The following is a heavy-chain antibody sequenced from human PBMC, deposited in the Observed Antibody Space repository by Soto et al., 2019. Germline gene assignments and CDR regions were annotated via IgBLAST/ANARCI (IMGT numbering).Heavy chain of an antibody. CDR2: INPSGGST. D-gene: IGHD3-10*01. Sequence: QVQLVQSGAEVKKPGASVKVSCKASGYTFTSYYMHWVRQARGQGLEWMGIINPSGGSTSYAQKFRGRVTMTRDTSTSTVYMELSSLRSEDTAAYYCARDRDVIDAFDIWGQGTMVTVSS. J-gene: IGHJ3*02. CDR3: ARDRDVIDAFDI. CDR1: GYTFTSYY. V-gene: IGHV1-46*01.